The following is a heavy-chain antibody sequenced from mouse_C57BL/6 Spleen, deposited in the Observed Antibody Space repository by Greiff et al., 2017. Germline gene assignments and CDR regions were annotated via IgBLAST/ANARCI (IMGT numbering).Heavy chain of an antibody. CDR3: NWSLDY. CDR2: INPNNGGT. Sequence: EVQLQQSGPELVKPGASVKISCKASGYTFTDYYMNWVKQSHGKSLEWIGDINPNNGGTSYNQKFKGKATLTVNKSSSTAYMELRSLTSEDSAVYYCNWSLDYWGQGTTVTVSS. D-gene: IGHD4-1*01. CDR1: GYTFTDYY. V-gene: IGHV1-26*01. J-gene: IGHJ2*01.